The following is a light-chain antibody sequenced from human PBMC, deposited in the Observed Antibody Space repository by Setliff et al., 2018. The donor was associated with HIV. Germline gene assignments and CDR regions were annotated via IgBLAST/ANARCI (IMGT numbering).Light chain of an antibody. Sequence: QPALTQPASVTGAPGQSITISCTGTSNDIGRFNYVSWYKQFPGKGPTLVIFDVNQRPSGVSNRFSGSKSGNIASLIISGLQAEDEADYFCCSYSRGSTYVFGTGTKATVL. V-gene: IGLV2-14*03. J-gene: IGLJ1*01. CDR2: DVN. CDR3: CSYSRGSTYV. CDR1: SNDIGRFNY.